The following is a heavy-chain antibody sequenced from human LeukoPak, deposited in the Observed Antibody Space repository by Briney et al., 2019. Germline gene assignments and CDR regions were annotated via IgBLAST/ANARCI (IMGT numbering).Heavy chain of an antibody. D-gene: IGHD3-9*01. CDR1: GRTFISYA. V-gene: IGHV1-69*05. CDR3: ARDFYDILTGYNRYYFDY. Sequence: SSEKVSCKASGRTFISYAISGVGQAPGQRLDRIARIIPIFGTANYAQKFQGRVTITTDESTSTAYMELSSLRFEDTAVYYCARDFYDILTGYNRYYFDYWGQGTLVTVSS. CDR2: IIPIFGTA. J-gene: IGHJ4*02.